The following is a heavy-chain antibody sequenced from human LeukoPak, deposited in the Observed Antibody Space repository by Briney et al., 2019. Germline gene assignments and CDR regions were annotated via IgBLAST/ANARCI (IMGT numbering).Heavy chain of an antibody. CDR1: GFTFSEYS. D-gene: IGHD3-10*01. J-gene: IGHJ4*02. Sequence: GGSLRLSCAASGFTFSEYSMHWVRQAPGRGLEYVSAISTNGGSTYYANSVKGRFTISRDDPKNTLDLQMGSLRPEDMAVYYCARGFRYYGSGIDYWGQGTLVTVSS. CDR2: ISTNGGST. V-gene: IGHV3-64*01. CDR3: ARGFRYYGSGIDY.